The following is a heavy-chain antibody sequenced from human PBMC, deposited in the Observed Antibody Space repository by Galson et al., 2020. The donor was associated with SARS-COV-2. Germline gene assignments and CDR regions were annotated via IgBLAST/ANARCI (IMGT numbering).Heavy chain of an antibody. CDR2: ISGSGGST. J-gene: IGHJ3*02. V-gene: IGHV3-23*01. D-gene: IGHD1-26*01. Sequence: GGSLRLSCAASGFTFSSYAMSWVRQAPGKGLEWVSAISGSGGSTYYADSVKGRFTISRDNSKHTLYLQMNSLRAEDTAVYYCAKDSSGSYYGDAFDIWGQGTMVTVSS. CDR3: AKDSSGSYYGDAFDI. CDR1: GFTFSSYA.